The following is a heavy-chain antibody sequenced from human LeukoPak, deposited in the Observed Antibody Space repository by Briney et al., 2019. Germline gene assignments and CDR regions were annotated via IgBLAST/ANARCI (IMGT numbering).Heavy chain of an antibody. CDR1: GFTVTNTY. CDR3: VRDVGVGGRLGVPDY. D-gene: IGHD2-21*01. Sequence: GGSLRLSCAAAGFTVTNTYVSWVRQAPGKGLGWVSVIYSGGSTYYPDSVKGRFTMSRDNSENTLFMQMNSLRAEDTAFYYCVRDVGVGGRLGVPDYWGQGTLVTASS. V-gene: IGHV3-53*05. J-gene: IGHJ4*02. CDR2: IYSGGST.